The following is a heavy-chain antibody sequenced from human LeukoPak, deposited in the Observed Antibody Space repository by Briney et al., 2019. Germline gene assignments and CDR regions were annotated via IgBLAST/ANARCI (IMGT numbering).Heavy chain of an antibody. Sequence: ASVTVSFTASGYTFSINGISWVRQAPGQDREWMGWIGANNGDTNYAQKLQGRVTMTTDTSTSTAYMELRSLRSDDTAVYYCARDPYGGWYTALYYYYYYMDVWGKGTTVTVSS. CDR1: GYTFSING. CDR3: ARDPYGGWYTALYYYYYYMDV. D-gene: IGHD6-19*01. CDR2: IGANNGDT. J-gene: IGHJ6*03. V-gene: IGHV1-18*01.